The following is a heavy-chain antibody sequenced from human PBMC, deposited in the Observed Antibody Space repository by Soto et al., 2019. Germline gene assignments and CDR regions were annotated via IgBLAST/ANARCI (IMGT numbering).Heavy chain of an antibody. CDR2: IFSNDEK. J-gene: IGHJ4*02. V-gene: IGHV2-26*01. Sequence: QVTLKESGPVLVKPTETLTLTCTVSGFSLSNTRVGVSWIRQPPGKALEWLAHIFSNDEKSYSTSLKSRLTISKDTSKSQVVLTITNKDPVDTVTYFCARIRQEIEIDYWGQGSLFTVSS. CDR3: ARIRQEIEIDY. CDR1: GFSLSNTRVG.